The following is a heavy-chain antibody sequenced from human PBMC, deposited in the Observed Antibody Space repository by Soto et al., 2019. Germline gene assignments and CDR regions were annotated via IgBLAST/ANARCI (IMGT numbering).Heavy chain of an antibody. Sequence: SATLSLTCTVSGGSISSGDYYWSWIRQPPGKGLEWIGYIYYSGSTYYNPSLKSRVTISVDTSKNQFSLKLSSVTAADTAVYYCARVRVEYSSSSNYYYYGMDVWGQGTTVTVSS. CDR3: ARVRVEYSSSSNYYYYGMDV. CDR2: IYYSGST. V-gene: IGHV4-30-4*01. J-gene: IGHJ6*02. CDR1: GGSISSGDYY. D-gene: IGHD6-6*01.